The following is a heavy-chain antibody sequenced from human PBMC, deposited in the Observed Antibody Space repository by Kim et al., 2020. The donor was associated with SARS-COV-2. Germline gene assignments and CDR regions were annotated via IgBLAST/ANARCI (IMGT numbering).Heavy chain of an antibody. CDR1: GGSISSSSYY. D-gene: IGHD2-2*01. V-gene: IGHV4-39*01. CDR3: ARTSSARDAFDI. Sequence: SETLSLTCTVSGGSISSSSYYWGWIRQPPGKGLEWIGSIYYSGSTYYNPSLKSRVTISVDTSKNQFSLKLSSVTAADTAVYYCARTSSARDAFDIWGQGTMVTVSS. CDR2: IYYSGST. J-gene: IGHJ3*02.